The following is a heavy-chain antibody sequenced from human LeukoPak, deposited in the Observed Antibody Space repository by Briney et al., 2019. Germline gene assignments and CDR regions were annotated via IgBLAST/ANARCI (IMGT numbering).Heavy chain of an antibody. V-gene: IGHV3-23*01. J-gene: IGHJ4*02. CDR2: ISGSGGST. D-gene: IGHD2-2*01. Sequence: GGSLRLSCAASGFTFSSYAMSWVRQAPGKGLEWVSAISGSGGSTHYADSVKGRFTISRDNSKNTLYLQMNSLRAEDTAVYYCAIDIVVVPAAVFDYWGQGTLVTVSS. CDR1: GFTFSSYA. CDR3: AIDIVVVPAAVFDY.